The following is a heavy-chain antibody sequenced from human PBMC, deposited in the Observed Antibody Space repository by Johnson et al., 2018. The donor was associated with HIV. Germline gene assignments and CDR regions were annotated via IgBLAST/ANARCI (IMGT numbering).Heavy chain of an antibody. CDR1: GFTFSSYW. CDR3: ARDTSGEGRASDI. Sequence: VQLVESGGGLVQPGGSLRLSCAASGFTFSSYWMSWVRQAPGKGLEWVANIKQDGSEKYYVDSVKGRFSISRDNAKNSLDLQMNSLKAEDTAVYYCARDTSGEGRASDIWGQGTMVTVSS. J-gene: IGHJ3*02. D-gene: IGHD3-10*01. V-gene: IGHV3-7*05. CDR2: IKQDGSEK.